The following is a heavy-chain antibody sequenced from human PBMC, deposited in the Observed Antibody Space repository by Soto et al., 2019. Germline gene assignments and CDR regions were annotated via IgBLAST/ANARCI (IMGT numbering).Heavy chain of an antibody. J-gene: IGHJ4*02. CDR1: VFTFNNYA. Sequence: GGSLRLSCAVSVFTFNNYAMSWVRQAAGKGLEWVSAVGGSGVSTYYADSVKGRFTISRDNSKNTLYLQMNSLRAEDTAVYFCARDLVPAAVSGALDYWGQGTLVTVSS. CDR3: ARDLVPAAVSGALDY. D-gene: IGHD2-2*01. V-gene: IGHV3-23*01. CDR2: VGGSGVST.